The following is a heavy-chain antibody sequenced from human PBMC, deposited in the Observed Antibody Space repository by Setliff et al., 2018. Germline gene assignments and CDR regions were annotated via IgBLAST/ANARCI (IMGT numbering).Heavy chain of an antibody. Sequence: SETLSLTCAVYGESFSGYFWSWIRQPPGKGLEWIGDIDHSGSINYNPSLKSRVTISVDTSKNQFSLKLSSVTAADTAVYYCARRGYYYGWGDSNAFDIWGQGTMVTVSS. CDR1: GESFSGYF. CDR2: IDHSGSI. CDR3: ARRGYYYGWGDSNAFDI. V-gene: IGHV4-34*01. J-gene: IGHJ3*02. D-gene: IGHD3-10*01.